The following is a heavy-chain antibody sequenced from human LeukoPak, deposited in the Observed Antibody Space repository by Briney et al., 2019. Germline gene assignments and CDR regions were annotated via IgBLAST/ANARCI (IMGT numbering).Heavy chain of an antibody. D-gene: IGHD2-21*02. CDR3: ARGLCGGDCYSD. V-gene: IGHV3-64*01. CDR2: ISSNGGIT. Sequence: PGGSLRLSCAASGFTFSSYAMHWVRQAPGKGLEYVSAISSNGGITYYANSVKGRFTISRDNSKNTMYLQMGSLRAEDMAVYYCARGLCGGDCYSDWGQGTLVTVSS. J-gene: IGHJ4*02. CDR1: GFTFSSYA.